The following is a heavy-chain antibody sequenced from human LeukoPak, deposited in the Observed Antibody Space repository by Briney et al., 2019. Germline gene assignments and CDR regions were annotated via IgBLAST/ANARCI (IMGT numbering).Heavy chain of an antibody. Sequence: GGSLRLSCAASGFTFSSYGMHWVRQAPGKGLEWVAFIRHDGSNKYYADSVKGRFTISRDNARNSLYLQMNSLRAEDTAVYYCAKDPRLGELSLLFWGVGLDYWGQGTLVTVSS. J-gene: IGHJ4*02. CDR3: AKDPRLGELSLLFWGVGLDY. D-gene: IGHD3-16*02. V-gene: IGHV3-30*02. CDR2: IRHDGSNK. CDR1: GFTFSSYG.